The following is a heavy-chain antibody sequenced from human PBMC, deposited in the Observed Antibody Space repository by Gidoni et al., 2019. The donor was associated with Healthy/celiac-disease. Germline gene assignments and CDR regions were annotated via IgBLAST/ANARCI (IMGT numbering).Heavy chain of an antibody. CDR1: GGPISSGDYY. V-gene: IGHV4-30-4*01. D-gene: IGHD3-10*01. Sequence: QVQLQESGPGLVKPSQTLSLTCTVSGGPISSGDYYWSWIRQPPGKGLEWIGYIYYSGSTYYNPSLKSRVTISVDTSKNQFSLKLSSVTAADTAVYYCAREQPDYYGSGPPDYWGQGTLVTVSS. CDR2: IYYSGST. CDR3: AREQPDYYGSGPPDY. J-gene: IGHJ4*02.